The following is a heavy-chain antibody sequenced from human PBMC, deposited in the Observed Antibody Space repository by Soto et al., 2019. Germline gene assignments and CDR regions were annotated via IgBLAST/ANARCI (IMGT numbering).Heavy chain of an antibody. CDR3: ARVYCGGDCYPRDYYYYGMDV. CDR1: GGTFSSYA. Sequence: PRASVKVSCKASGGTFSSYAISWVRQAPGQGLEWMGGIIPIFGTANYAQKFQGRVTITADESTSTAYMELSSLRSEDTAVYYCARVYCGGDCYPRDYYYYGMDVWGQGTTVTVSS. V-gene: IGHV1-69*13. D-gene: IGHD2-21*02. CDR2: IIPIFGTA. J-gene: IGHJ6*02.